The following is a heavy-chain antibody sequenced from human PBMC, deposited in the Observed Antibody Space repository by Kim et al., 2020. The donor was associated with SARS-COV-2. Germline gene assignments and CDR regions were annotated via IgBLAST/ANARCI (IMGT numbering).Heavy chain of an antibody. Sequence: GGSLRLSCAASGFTFDDYAMHWVRQAPGKGLEWVSGISWNSGSIGYADSVKGRFTISRDNAKNSLYLQMNSLRAEDTALYYCAKTAGHADYGDYVGWFDPWGQGTLVTVSS. D-gene: IGHD4-17*01. CDR2: ISWNSGSI. V-gene: IGHV3-9*01. J-gene: IGHJ5*02. CDR1: GFTFDDYA. CDR3: AKTAGHADYGDYVGWFDP.